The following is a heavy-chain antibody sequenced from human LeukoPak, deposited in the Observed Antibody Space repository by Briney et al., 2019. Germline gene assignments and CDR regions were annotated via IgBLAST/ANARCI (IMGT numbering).Heavy chain of an antibody. J-gene: IGHJ4*02. CDR3: ARDDWSRTSCYLYDCDY. V-gene: IGHV1-18*01. CDR1: GYTFTSYG. CDR2: ISAYNGNT. D-gene: IGHD2-2*01. Sequence: ASVTVSCTASGYTFTSYGISWVRQAPAQGLEWMGWISAYNGNTNYAQKLQGRVTMTTDTYTSTAYMELRSLRSDDTAVYYCARDDWSRTSCYLYDCDYGARETLVTVSS.